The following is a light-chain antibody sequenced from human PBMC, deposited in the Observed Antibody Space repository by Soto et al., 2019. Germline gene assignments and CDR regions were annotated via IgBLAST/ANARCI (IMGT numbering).Light chain of an antibody. CDR2: EVS. CDR1: SSDVGGYNY. Sequence: QSALTQPPSASGSPGQSVTISCTGTSSDVGGYNYVSWYQQHPGKAPKLIIYEVSKRPSGVPDRFSGSKSGNTASLTVSGLQTEDEADYYCSSYAASTYVFRTGTKVTVL. CDR3: SSYAASTYV. J-gene: IGLJ1*01. V-gene: IGLV2-8*01.